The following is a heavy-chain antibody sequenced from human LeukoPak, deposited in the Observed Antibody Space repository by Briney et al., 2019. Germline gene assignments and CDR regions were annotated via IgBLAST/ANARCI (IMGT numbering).Heavy chain of an antibody. Sequence: SETLSLTCTVSGGSISSGSYYWSWIRQPAGKGLEWIGRIYTSGSTNYNPSLKSRVTISVDTSKNQFPLKLSSVTAADTAVYYCARERGATMIVVVNPFDYWGQGTLVTVSS. D-gene: IGHD3-22*01. V-gene: IGHV4-61*02. J-gene: IGHJ4*02. CDR1: GGSISSGSYY. CDR2: IYTSGST. CDR3: ARERGATMIVVVNPFDY.